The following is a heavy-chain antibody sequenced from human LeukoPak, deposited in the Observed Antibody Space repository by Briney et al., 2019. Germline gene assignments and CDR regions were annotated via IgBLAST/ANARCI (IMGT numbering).Heavy chain of an antibody. CDR3: AKGGYYSSFDY. Sequence: HPGGSLRLSCAASGFTFYTSAMTWVRQAPGRGLEWVSTISGFGGSTFYADSVKGRFTISRDNYQNTLYLQMNSLRAEDTAVYYCAKGGYYSSFDYWAQGTLVSVSS. V-gene: IGHV3-23*01. J-gene: IGHJ4*02. CDR1: GFTFYTSA. D-gene: IGHD3-22*01. CDR2: ISGFGGST.